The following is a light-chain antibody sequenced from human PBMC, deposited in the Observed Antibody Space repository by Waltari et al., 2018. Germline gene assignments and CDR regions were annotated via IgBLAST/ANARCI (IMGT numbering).Light chain of an antibody. CDR2: EVT. CDR3: ASYTPSSALV. Sequence: QSALTQPPSVSGSPGQSVTISCTGPNSAVGFYSRVSWYHQPPGTVPKLVIYEVTNRPSGVPYRFSGSKSGNTASLTISGLQAEDEADYYCASYTPSSALVFGGGTKVTVL. V-gene: IGLV2-18*02. CDR1: NSAVGFYSR. J-gene: IGLJ2*01.